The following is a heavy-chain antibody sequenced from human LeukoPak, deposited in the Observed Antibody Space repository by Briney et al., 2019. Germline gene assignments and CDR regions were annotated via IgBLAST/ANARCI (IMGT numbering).Heavy chain of an antibody. D-gene: IGHD1-1*01. V-gene: IGHV3-33*01. CDR2: IWFDGSNK. CDR1: GFTFSSYG. J-gene: IGHJ6*02. Sequence: GGSLRLSCAASGFTFSSYGMHWVRQAPGKGLEWVAVIWFDGSNKYYADSVKGRFTISRDNSKNTLYLQMNSLRAEDTAVYYCARFWKEYYGMDVWGQGTTVTVSS. CDR3: ARFWKEYYGMDV.